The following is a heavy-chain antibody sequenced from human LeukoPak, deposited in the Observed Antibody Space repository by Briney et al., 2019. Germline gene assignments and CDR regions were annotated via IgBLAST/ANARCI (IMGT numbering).Heavy chain of an antibody. D-gene: IGHD6-19*01. J-gene: IGHJ4*02. V-gene: IGHV1-2*02. Sequence: GASVKVSCKASGYTFTDHFIHWVRQAPGQGLEWMGWINPNTGGTNYVQNFQGRVSMARDTSISIVYMELSSLRSDDTAVYYCARPLTAGWYGAYWGQGSLVTVSS. CDR2: INPNTGGT. CDR1: GYTFTDHF. CDR3: ARPLTAGWYGAY.